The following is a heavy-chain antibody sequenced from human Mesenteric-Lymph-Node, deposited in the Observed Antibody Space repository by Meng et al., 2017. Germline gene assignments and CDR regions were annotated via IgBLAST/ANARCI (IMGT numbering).Heavy chain of an antibody. CDR2: ISSSGSTI. CDR3: ARELANYDFWSGYYPNEKPPSYYGMDV. CDR1: GFTFSSYE. J-gene: IGHJ6*02. Sequence: GESLKISCAASGFTFSSYEMNWVRQAPGKGLEWVSYISSSGSTIYYADSVKGRFTIPRDNAKNSLYLQMNSLRAEDTAVYYCARELANYDFWSGYYPNEKPPSYYGMDVWGQGTTVTVSS. D-gene: IGHD3-3*01. V-gene: IGHV3-48*03.